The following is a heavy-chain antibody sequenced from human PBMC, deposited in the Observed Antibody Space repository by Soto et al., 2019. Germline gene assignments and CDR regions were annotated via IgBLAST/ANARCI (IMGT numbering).Heavy chain of an antibody. D-gene: IGHD3-10*01. CDR1: GGSISSYY. Sequence: SETLSLTCTVSGGSISSYYWSWIRQPPGKGLEWIGYIYYSGSTSYNPSIKSRVTISVDTSKNQFSLKLSSVTAADTAVYYCARVGGFGATTIDYWGQGTLVTVSS. CDR2: IYYSGST. V-gene: IGHV4-59*08. J-gene: IGHJ4*02. CDR3: ARVGGFGATTIDY.